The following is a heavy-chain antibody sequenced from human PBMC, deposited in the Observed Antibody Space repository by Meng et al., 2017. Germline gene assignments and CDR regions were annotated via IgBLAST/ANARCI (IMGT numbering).Heavy chain of an antibody. Sequence: ASVKVSCKASGYTFTGYYMHWVRQAPGQGLEWMGWINPNSGGTNYAQKFQGRVTMTRDPSISTAYMELSRLRSDDTAVYYCAGNLVADYYGSGSYYTFGGRPWYYFDYWGQGTLVTVSS. CDR1: GYTFTGYY. V-gene: IGHV1-2*02. CDR2: INPNSGGT. CDR3: AGNLVADYYGSGSYYTFGGRPWYYFDY. D-gene: IGHD3-10*01. J-gene: IGHJ4*02.